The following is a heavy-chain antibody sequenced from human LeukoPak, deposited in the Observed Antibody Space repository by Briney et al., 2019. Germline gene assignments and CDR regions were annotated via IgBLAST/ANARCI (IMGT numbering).Heavy chain of an antibody. CDR3: AREERGGYSYGYYYYYMDV. D-gene: IGHD5-18*01. CDR2: INPSAGSA. Sequence: ASVKVSCKASGYTFTSYSLCWVRQAPGQGLEWMGIINPSAGSASYAQKLQGRVTMTTDTSTSTAYMELRSLRSDDTAVYYCAREERGGYSYGYYYYYMDVWGKGTTVTISS. V-gene: IGHV1-46*01. J-gene: IGHJ6*03. CDR1: GYTFTSYS.